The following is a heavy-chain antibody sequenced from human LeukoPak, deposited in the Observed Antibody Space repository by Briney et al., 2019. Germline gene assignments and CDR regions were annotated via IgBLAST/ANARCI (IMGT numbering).Heavy chain of an antibody. CDR1: GFTFSDYY. CDR3: AKSRLVYYFDY. V-gene: IGHV3-11*01. CDR2: ISSSGSTI. J-gene: IGHJ4*02. Sequence: GGSLRLSCAASGFTFSDYYMSWIRQAPGKGLEWVSYISSSGSTIYYADSVKGRFTISRDNAKNSLYLQMNSLRAEDTAVYYCAKSRLVYYFDYWGQGTLVTVSS. D-gene: IGHD3-16*01.